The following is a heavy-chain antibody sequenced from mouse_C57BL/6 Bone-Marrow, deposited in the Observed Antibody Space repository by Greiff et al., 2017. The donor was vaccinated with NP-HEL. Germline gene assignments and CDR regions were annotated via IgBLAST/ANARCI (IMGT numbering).Heavy chain of an antibody. CDR1: GYTFTSYW. V-gene: IGHV1-59*01. Sequence: QVQLQQPGAELVRPGTSVKLSCKASGYTFTSYWMHWVKQRPGQGLEWIGVIDPSDSYTNYNQKFKGKATLPVDTSSSTAYMQLSSLTSEDSAGYYCARYDYDGGYYFDYWGQGTTLTVSS. D-gene: IGHD2-4*01. CDR2: IDPSDSYT. J-gene: IGHJ2*01. CDR3: ARYDYDGGYYFDY.